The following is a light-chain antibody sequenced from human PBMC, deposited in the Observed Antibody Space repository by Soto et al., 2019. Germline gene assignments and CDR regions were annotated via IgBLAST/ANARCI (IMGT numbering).Light chain of an antibody. J-gene: IGKJ4*01. Sequence: EIVLTQSPATLSLSPWERATLSCRASQSVSIYLAWYQQRPGHTPRLLIYDISTRAAGIPARFSGSVFRTDYTLTISNLEPEDSAVYYCQQRFAWPNSFGGGTKVQI. CDR1: QSVSIY. CDR2: DIS. CDR3: QQRFAWPNS. V-gene: IGKV3-11*01.